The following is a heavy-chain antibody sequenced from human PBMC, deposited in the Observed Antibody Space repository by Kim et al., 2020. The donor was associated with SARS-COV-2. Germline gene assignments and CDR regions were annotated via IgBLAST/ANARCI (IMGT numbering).Heavy chain of an antibody. Sequence: ISYVDSVRGRFTISRDNAKNSLSLKMDSLRAEDTALYFCARPYHGGSFDIWGQGTMVTVSS. CDR2: I. CDR3: ARPYHGGSFDI. V-gene: IGHV3-7*01. J-gene: IGHJ3*02. D-gene: IGHD3-16*01.